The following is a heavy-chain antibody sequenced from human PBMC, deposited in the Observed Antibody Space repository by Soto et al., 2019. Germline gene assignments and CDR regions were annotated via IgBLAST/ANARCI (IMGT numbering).Heavy chain of an antibody. CDR3: ARRAAAGTYYYYYGMEV. J-gene: IGHJ6*02. Sequence: GESLKISCKGSGYSFTSYWIGWVRQMPGKGLEWMGIIYPGDSDTRYSPSFQGQVTISADKSISTAYLQWSSLKASDTAMYYCARRAAAGTYYYYYGMEVWGQGTTVTVSS. D-gene: IGHD6-13*01. CDR2: IYPGDSDT. V-gene: IGHV5-51*01. CDR1: GYSFTSYW.